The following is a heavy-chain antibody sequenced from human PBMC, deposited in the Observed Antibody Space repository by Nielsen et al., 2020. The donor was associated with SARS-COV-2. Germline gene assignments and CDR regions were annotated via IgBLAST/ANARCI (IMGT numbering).Heavy chain of an antibody. Sequence: ASVKVSCKASGYTFTSYGISWVRQAPGQGLEWMGWISAYNGNTNYAQKLQGRVTMTTDTSTSTAYMELRSLRSDDTAVYYCARDYGGMDPTPNDAFDIGGQGTMVTVSS. J-gene: IGHJ3*02. CDR2: ISAYNGNT. CDR1: GYTFTSYG. CDR3: ARDYGGMDPTPNDAFDI. V-gene: IGHV1-18*01. D-gene: IGHD3-10*01.